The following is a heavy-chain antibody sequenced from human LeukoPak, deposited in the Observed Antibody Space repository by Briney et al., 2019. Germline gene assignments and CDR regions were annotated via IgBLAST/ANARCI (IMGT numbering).Heavy chain of an antibody. CDR2: IYYSGST. J-gene: IGHJ4*02. V-gene: IGHV4-59*08. CDR1: GGSISSYY. CDR3: ARHSVENSSGYPIDY. D-gene: IGHD6-19*01. Sequence: PSETLSLTCTVSGGSISSYYWSWIRQPPGKGLEWIGYIYYSGSTNYNPSLKSRVTISVDTSKNQFSLKLSSVTAADTAVYYCARHSVENSSGYPIDYWGQGTLVTVSS.